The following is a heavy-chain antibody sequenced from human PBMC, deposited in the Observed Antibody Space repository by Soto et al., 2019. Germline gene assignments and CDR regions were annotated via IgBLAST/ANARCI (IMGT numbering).Heavy chain of an antibody. Sequence: RGESLKISCQGSGYSFTSYWISWVRQMPGKGLEWMGRIDPSDSYTNYSPSFQGHVTISADKSISTAYLQWSSLKASDTAMYYCARYLRGYSGYDSPPNNWFDPWGQGTLVTVSS. CDR2: IDPSDSYT. CDR3: ARYLRGYSGYDSPPNNWFDP. J-gene: IGHJ5*02. CDR1: GYSFTSYW. V-gene: IGHV5-10-1*01. D-gene: IGHD5-12*01.